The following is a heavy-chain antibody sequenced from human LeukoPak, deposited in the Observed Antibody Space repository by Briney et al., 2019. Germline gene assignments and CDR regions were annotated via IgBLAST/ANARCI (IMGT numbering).Heavy chain of an antibody. CDR1: GFTFRNHG. D-gene: IGHD7-27*01. CDR2: ISPSGGGT. Sequence: GESLRLSCAASGFTFRNHGMNWVRQAPGKGLEWVSGISPSGGGTYYADSVKGRFTISRDDSKNTLSLQMNSLRVEDTALYYCAQDIAWGAFEHWGQGTLVTVSS. J-gene: IGHJ4*02. CDR3: AQDIAWGAFEH. V-gene: IGHV3-23*01.